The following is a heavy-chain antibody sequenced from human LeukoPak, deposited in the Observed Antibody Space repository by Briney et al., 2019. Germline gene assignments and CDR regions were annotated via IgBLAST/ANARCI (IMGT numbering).Heavy chain of an antibody. J-gene: IGHJ6*02. V-gene: IGHV3-23*01. CDR3: ARRYNSGRQVYCGMDV. D-gene: IGHD6-19*01. CDR2: ISGSGGRV. CDR1: GFTFSTYG. Sequence: GGSLRLSCAASGFTFSTYGVSWVRQAPGKGLDWVSGISGSGGRVTYADSVAGRFTVSRDNSKNTLYLQMNNLRAEDTALYYCARRYNSGRQVYCGMDVWGQGTAVTVSS.